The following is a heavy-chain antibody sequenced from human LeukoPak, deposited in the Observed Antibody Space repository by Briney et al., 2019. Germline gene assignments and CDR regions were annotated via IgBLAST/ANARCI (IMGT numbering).Heavy chain of an antibody. CDR2: IYPSGST. D-gene: IGHD2-15*01. J-gene: IGHJ6*03. CDR1: GGSISSGSYH. V-gene: IGHV4-61*02. Sequence: SETLSLTCTVSGGSISSGSYHWSWIRQPAGKALEWIGRIYPSGSTNYDPSLKSRVTISVDTSKNQFSLKLSSVTAADTAVYYCARDGRKAIVPGNYYYYMDVWGKGTTVTVSS. CDR3: ARDGRKAIVPGNYYYYMDV.